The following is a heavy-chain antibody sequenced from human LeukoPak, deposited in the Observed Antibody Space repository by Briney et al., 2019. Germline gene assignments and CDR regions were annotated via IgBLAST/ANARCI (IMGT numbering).Heavy chain of an antibody. V-gene: IGHV3-64*01. CDR3: ARDLLPGKMIRHSMDV. CDR2: ISSNGGST. J-gene: IGHJ6*03. D-gene: IGHD3-22*01. Sequence: GGSLRLSCAASGFTFSSYAMHWVRQAPGKGLEYVSAISSNGGSTYYANSVKGRFTISRDNSKNTLYLQMGSLRAEDMAVYYCARDLLPGKMIRHSMDVWGKGTTVTVSS. CDR1: GFTFSSYA.